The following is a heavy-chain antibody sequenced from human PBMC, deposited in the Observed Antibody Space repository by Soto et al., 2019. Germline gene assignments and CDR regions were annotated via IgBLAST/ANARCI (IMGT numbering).Heavy chain of an antibody. Sequence: GESLKISFKGPGHLFNNDWIGWGRQMPGKGLEWMGIIYPGDSDTRYSPSFQGQVTISADKSISTAYLQWSSLKASDTAMYYCARQSAQTYYDFWSGWPHHFDYWGQGTLVTVSS. J-gene: IGHJ4*02. D-gene: IGHD3-3*01. CDR2: IYPGDSDT. CDR3: ARQSAQTYYDFWSGWPHHFDY. V-gene: IGHV5-51*01. CDR1: GHLFNNDW.